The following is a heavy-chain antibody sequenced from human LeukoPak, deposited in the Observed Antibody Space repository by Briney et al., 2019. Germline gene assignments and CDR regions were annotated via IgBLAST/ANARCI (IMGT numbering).Heavy chain of an antibody. Sequence: PGGSLRLSCAASGFTFSGSAMHWVRQASGKGLEWVGRIRSKANSYATAYAASVKGRFTISRDDSKNTAYLQMNSPKTEDTAVYYCTRREPDYGDYGTPFDYWGQGTLVTVSS. CDR2: IRSKANSYAT. J-gene: IGHJ4*02. CDR3: TRREPDYGDYGTPFDY. CDR1: GFTFSGSA. D-gene: IGHD4-17*01. V-gene: IGHV3-73*01.